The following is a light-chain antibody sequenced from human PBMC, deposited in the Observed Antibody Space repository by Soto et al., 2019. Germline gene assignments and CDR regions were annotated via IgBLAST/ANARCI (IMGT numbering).Light chain of an antibody. CDR2: KTS. CDR3: QQYNSYPYT. CDR1: QSFNTW. Sequence: DVQMTQSPSSLSPSVGDRVTITCRASQSFNTWLAWYQQKPGKAPKLLIYKTSILESGVPSRFSGSGSETEFTLTISSLQPEDSATYYCQQYNSYPYTFGQGTKLEIK. J-gene: IGKJ2*01. V-gene: IGKV1-5*03.